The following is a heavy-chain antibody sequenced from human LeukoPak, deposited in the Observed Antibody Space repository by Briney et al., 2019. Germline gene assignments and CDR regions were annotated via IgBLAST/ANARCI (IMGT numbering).Heavy chain of an antibody. CDR2: ISAYNGNT. CDR1: GYTFTSYG. CDR3: ARDIKRSRARWENLGFDP. Sequence: ASVKVSCKASGYTFTSYGISWVRQAPGQGLEWMGWISAYNGNTNYAQKLQGRVTMTTDTSTSTAYMELRSLRSDDMAVYYCARDIKRSRARWENLGFDPWGQGTLVTVSS. D-gene: IGHD1-26*01. V-gene: IGHV1-18*03. J-gene: IGHJ5*02.